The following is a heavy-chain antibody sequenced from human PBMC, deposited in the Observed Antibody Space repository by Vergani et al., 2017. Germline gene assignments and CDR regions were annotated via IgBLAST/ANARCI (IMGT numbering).Heavy chain of an antibody. CDR3: ARVSRHLYGSAIDYYYYYMDV. J-gene: IGHJ6*03. Sequence: QVQLVQSGAEVKKPGSSVKVSCKASGYTFTGYYMHWVRQAPGQGLEWMGWINPNSGGTNYAQKFQGRVTMTRDTSISTAYMELSRLRSDDTAVYYCARVSRHLYGSAIDYYYYYMDVWGKGTTVTVSS. D-gene: IGHD3-10*01. CDR1: GYTFTGYY. CDR2: INPNSGGT. V-gene: IGHV1-2*02.